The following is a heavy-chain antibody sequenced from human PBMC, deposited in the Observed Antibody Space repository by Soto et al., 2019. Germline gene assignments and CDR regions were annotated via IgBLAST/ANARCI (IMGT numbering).Heavy chain of an antibody. CDR2: ISGSGGST. J-gene: IGHJ6*03. CDR1: GFTFSSYA. Sequence: PGGSLRLSCAASGFTFSSYAMSWVRQAPGKGLEWVSAISGSGGSTYYADSVKGRFTISRDNSKNTLYLQMNSLRAEDTAVYYCATSTLVVPAGYYYYMDVWGKGTTVTVSS. CDR3: ATSTLVVPAGYYYYMDV. D-gene: IGHD2-2*01. V-gene: IGHV3-23*01.